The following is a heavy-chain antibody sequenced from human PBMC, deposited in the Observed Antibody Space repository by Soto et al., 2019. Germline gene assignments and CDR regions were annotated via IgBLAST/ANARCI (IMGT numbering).Heavy chain of an antibody. J-gene: IGHJ1*01. V-gene: IGHV3-21*01. CDR1: GFTFSSYS. Sequence: GSLRLSCAASGFTFSSYSMNWVRQAPGKGLEWVSSISSSSRYVYYADSVKGRFTISRDNAKNSLYLQMNSLRAEDTAVYYCARDLTTVTTCYFQHWGQSTLVTDSS. CDR2: ISSSSRYV. D-gene: IGHD4-17*01. CDR3: ARDLTTVTTCYFQH.